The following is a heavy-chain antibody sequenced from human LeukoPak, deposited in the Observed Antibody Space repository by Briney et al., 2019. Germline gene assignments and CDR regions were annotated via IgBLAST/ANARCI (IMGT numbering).Heavy chain of an antibody. D-gene: IGHD6-13*01. CDR2: ISAYNGNT. CDR1: GYTFNTYG. Sequence: GASVKVSCKASGYTFNTYGISWVRQAPGQGLEWMGWISAYNGNTNYAQKLQGRVTMTTDTSTSTAYMELRSLRSDDTAVYYCARAPFLVVRQTLIAAAEDYWGQGTLVTVSS. V-gene: IGHV1-18*01. J-gene: IGHJ4*02. CDR3: ARAPFLVVRQTLIAAAEDY.